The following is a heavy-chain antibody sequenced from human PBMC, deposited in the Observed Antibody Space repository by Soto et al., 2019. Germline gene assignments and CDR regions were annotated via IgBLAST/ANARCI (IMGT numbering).Heavy chain of an antibody. J-gene: IGHJ4*02. CDR3: ARTRYFDWGEGGSRDLYYFDY. CDR2: IHYSGST. Sequence: SETLSLTCTVSGGSITSSSYYWSWIRQPPGKGLEWIGYIHYSGSTNYNPSLKSRVTISVDTSKNQFSLKLSSVTAADTAVFFCARTRYFDWGEGGSRDLYYFDYWGQGTLVTVSS. CDR1: GGSITSSSYY. D-gene: IGHD3-9*01. V-gene: IGHV4-61*01.